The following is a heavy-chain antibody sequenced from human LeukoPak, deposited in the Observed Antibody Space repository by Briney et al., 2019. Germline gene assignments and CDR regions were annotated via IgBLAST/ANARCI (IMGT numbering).Heavy chain of an antibody. CDR3: ARVGIGNYDFWSGYLRGTYYYYYYGMDV. Sequence: ASVKVSCKASGGTFSSYAISWVRQAPGQGLEWMGWINPNSGGTNYAQKLQGRVTMTTDTSTSTAYMELRSLRSDDTAVYYCARVGIGNYDFWSGYLRGTYYYYYYGMDVWGQGTTVTVSS. V-gene: IGHV1-18*01. CDR1: GGTFSSYA. J-gene: IGHJ6*02. CDR2: INPNSGGT. D-gene: IGHD3-3*01.